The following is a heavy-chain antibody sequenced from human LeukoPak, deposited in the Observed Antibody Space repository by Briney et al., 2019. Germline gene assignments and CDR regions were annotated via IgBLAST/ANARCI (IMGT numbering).Heavy chain of an antibody. CDR3: ARDVSVRSITMIVVGAFDI. V-gene: IGHV4-4*07. J-gene: IGHJ3*02. CDR2: IYTSGST. D-gene: IGHD3-22*01. Sequence: PSETLSLTCTVSGGSISSYYWSWIRQPAGEGLEWIGRIYTSGSTNYNPSLKSRVTMSVDTSKNQFSLKLSSVTAADTAVYYCARDVSVRSITMIVVGAFDIWGQGTMVTVSS. CDR1: GGSISSYY.